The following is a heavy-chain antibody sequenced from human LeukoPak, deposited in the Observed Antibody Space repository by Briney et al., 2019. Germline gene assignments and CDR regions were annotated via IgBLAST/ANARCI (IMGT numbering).Heavy chain of an antibody. D-gene: IGHD3-10*02. CDR3: AELGITMIGGV. V-gene: IGHV3-48*03. J-gene: IGHJ6*04. CDR1: GFTFGSYE. Sequence: GGSLRLSCEASGFTFGSYEMTWVRQAPGKGLEWLSYISTSGSIIVYADSVRGRFTVSRDNAKNSLYLQVNSLRVDDTAIYYCAELGITMIGGVWGKGTTVTISS. CDR2: ISTSGSII.